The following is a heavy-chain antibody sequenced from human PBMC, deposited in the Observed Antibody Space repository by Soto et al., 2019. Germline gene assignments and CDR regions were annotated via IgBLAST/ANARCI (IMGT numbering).Heavy chain of an antibody. V-gene: IGHV3-30-3*01. Sequence: GGSLRLSCAASGFTFSSYAMHWVRQAPGKGLEWVAVISYDGSNKYYADSVKGRFTIARDNSKNTLYLQMNSLRAEDTAVYYCARALGYSYVQGDYWGQGTLVTVSS. CDR1: GFTFSSYA. CDR3: ARALGYSYVQGDY. CDR2: ISYDGSNK. D-gene: IGHD5-18*01. J-gene: IGHJ4*02.